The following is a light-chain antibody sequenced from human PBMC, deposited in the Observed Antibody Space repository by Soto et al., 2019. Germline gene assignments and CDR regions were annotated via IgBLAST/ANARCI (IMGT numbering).Light chain of an antibody. CDR3: HLYGGAPPHT. Sequence: EIVLTQSPGTLSLSPGERATLSCRASQSVSSNHLARYQQKPGQAPRLLIYGSSSRATSIPDRFSGSGSGTDFTITISRLAPEDFAVYFCHLYGGAPPHTFGQGTKVEIK. V-gene: IGKV3-20*01. CDR2: GSS. J-gene: IGKJ2*01. CDR1: QSVSSNH.